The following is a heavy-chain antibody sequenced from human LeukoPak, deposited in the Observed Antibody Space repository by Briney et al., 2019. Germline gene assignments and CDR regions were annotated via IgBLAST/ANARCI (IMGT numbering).Heavy chain of an antibody. J-gene: IGHJ4*02. CDR3: ARDYSSSSGYFDY. Sequence: ASVKVSCKASGYTFTGYYMHWVRQAPGQGLEWMGWINPNSGDTNYAEKFQGRVTMTWDTSISTAYMDLRRLRSDDTAVYYCARDYSSSSGYFDYWGQGTLVTVSS. CDR1: GYTFTGYY. CDR2: INPNSGDT. D-gene: IGHD6-6*01. V-gene: IGHV1-2*02.